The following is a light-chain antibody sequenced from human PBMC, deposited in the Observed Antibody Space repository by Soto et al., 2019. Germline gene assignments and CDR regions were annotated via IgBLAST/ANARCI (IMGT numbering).Light chain of an antibody. J-gene: IGKJ5*01. CDR1: QSVRSTY. CDR2: GAS. Sequence: EIVLTQSPGILSLSPGERATLSCRASQSVRSTYLAWYQQKPGQAPRLLIHGASSRATGIPDRFSGSGSGTDFTLTISRLEPEDFAVYYCQYYSSSLPITLGPGTRLEIK. CDR3: QYYSSSLPIT. V-gene: IGKV3-20*01.